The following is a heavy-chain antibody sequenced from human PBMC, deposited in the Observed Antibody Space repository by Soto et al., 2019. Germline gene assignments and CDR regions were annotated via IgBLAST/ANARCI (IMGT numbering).Heavy chain of an antibody. J-gene: IGHJ4*02. Sequence: PSETLSLTCTVSGGSISSGDYYWSWIRQPPGKGLEWIGYIYYSGSTYYNPSLKSRVTISVDTSNNQFSLKLSSVTAADTAVYYCARGESIAARLGPFDYWGQGTLVTVSS. CDR2: IYYSGST. D-gene: IGHD6-6*01. CDR1: GGSISSGDYY. V-gene: IGHV4-30-4*01. CDR3: ARGESIAARLGPFDY.